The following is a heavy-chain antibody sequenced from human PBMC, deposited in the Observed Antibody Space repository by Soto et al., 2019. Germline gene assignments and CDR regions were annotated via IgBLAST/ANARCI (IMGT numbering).Heavy chain of an antibody. D-gene: IGHD3-22*01. CDR2: IYYSGST. CDR3: ARDRYYDSSGYYYFDY. J-gene: IGHJ4*02. CDR1: GGSLSSYY. Sequence: XTLSLPCTVSGGSLSSYYWSWIRQPPGKGLEWIGYIYYSGSTNYKPSLKSRVTISVDTSKNKFSLKLSSVNAADTAVYYCARDRYYDSSGYYYFDYWGQGTLGTVSS. V-gene: IGHV4-59*01.